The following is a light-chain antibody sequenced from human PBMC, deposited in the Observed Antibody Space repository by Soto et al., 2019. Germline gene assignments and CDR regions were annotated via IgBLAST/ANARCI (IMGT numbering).Light chain of an antibody. Sequence: QSVLAQPASVSGSPGQSITISCTGTSSDVGGYNYVSWYQQHPGKAPKLMIYDVSNRPSGVSNRFSGSKSGNTASLTISGLQAEDEADYYCSSYTSSSTAFGPGTKVTVL. CDR1: SSDVGGYNY. J-gene: IGLJ1*01. CDR3: SSYTSSSTA. CDR2: DVS. V-gene: IGLV2-14*01.